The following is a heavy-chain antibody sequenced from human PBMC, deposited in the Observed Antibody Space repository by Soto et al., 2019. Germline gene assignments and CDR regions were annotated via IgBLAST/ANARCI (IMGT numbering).Heavy chain of an antibody. Sequence: PEGSLRLSCAASGFTFRGDAMSWVRQAPGKGLEWVSSISGSGEMTHYAESVKGRFTISRDNSKNTLYLQMESLRAEDTALYYCARSEMTYNWNDWGQGTLVTVSS. D-gene: IGHD1-1*01. CDR1: GFTFRGDA. J-gene: IGHJ4*02. CDR3: ARSEMTYNWND. V-gene: IGHV3-23*01. CDR2: ISGSGEMT.